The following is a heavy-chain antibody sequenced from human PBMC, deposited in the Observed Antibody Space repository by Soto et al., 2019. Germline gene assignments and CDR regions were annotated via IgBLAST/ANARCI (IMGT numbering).Heavy chain of an antibody. D-gene: IGHD3-22*01. Sequence: SETLSLTCTVSGGSISSSSYYWGWIRQPPGKGLEWIGSIYYSGSTYYNPSLKSRVTISVDTSKNQFSLKLSSVTAADTAVYYCARLPIHYYDSSGYDYWGQGTLVTVSS. J-gene: IGHJ4*02. CDR3: ARLPIHYYDSSGYDY. V-gene: IGHV4-39*01. CDR1: GGSISSSSYY. CDR2: IYYSGST.